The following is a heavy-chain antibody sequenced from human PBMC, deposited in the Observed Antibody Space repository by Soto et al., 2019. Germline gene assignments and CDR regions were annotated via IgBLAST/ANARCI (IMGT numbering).Heavy chain of an antibody. CDR2: ISAYNGNT. V-gene: IGHV1-18*01. CDR1: GYTFTSYG. J-gene: IGHJ5*02. Sequence: ASVKVSCKASGYTFTSYGISWVRQAPGQGLEWMGWISAYNGNTNYAQKLQGRVTMTTDTSTSTAYMELRSLRSDDTAVYYCARDRFDVGATNWFHPWGQGTLVTVSS. CDR3: ARDRFDVGATNWFHP. D-gene: IGHD1-26*01.